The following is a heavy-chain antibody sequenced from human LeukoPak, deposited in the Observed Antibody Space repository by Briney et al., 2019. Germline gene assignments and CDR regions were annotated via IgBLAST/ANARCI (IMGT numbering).Heavy chain of an antibody. J-gene: IGHJ5*02. Sequence: PSETLSLTCTVSGDSISSYYWSWIRQPPGKGLEWIGYIYYSGSTNYNPSLKSRVTISVDTSKNQFSLKLSSVTAADTAVYYCARDLSFPGIAAAGTGWFDPWGQGTLVTVSS. CDR2: IYYSGST. V-gene: IGHV4-59*01. CDR1: GDSISSYY. CDR3: ARDLSFPGIAAAGTGWFDP. D-gene: IGHD6-13*01.